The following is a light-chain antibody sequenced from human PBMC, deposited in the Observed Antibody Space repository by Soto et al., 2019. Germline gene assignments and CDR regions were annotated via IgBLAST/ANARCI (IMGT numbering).Light chain of an antibody. Sequence: EIVLTQSPGTLSLSPGERATLSCRASQGVSSSYLAWYQHKPGQAPRLLIYGASSRATGIPDRFSGSGSGTDFTLTISRLEPEDFAVYYCQQYGSSSWTVGQGTKVDVK. CDR2: GAS. V-gene: IGKV3-20*01. CDR3: QQYGSSSWT. CDR1: QGVSSSY. J-gene: IGKJ1*01.